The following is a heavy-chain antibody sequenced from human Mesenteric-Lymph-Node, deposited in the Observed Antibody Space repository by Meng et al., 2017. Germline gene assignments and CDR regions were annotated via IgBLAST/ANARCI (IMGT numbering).Heavy chain of an antibody. Sequence: SETLSLTCTASGGSISDTSYYWGWIRQPPGKGLEWIGSIFYNGNIFYNPSLKGRVTISGDTSKNQLSLRLDSVTAADTAVYYCATGPRPYDAFDIWGQGTMVTVSS. CDR1: GGSISDTSYY. CDR3: ATGPRPYDAFDI. CDR2: IFYNGNI. V-gene: IGHV4-39*07. J-gene: IGHJ3*02.